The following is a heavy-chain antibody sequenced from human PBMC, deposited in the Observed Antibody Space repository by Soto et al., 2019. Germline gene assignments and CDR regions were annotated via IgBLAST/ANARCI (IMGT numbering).Heavy chain of an antibody. Sequence: SETLSLTCTVSGGSISSGSYYWGWIRQSPGKGLEWIGNIYASGTTYYNPSLKSRVTISVDKSKNQFSLKLSSVTAADTAVYYCARPEYSGSKFSFDYLGQGILVTVSS. J-gene: IGHJ4*02. CDR3: ARPEYSGSKFSFDY. CDR1: GGSISSGSYY. V-gene: IGHV4-39*01. CDR2: IYASGTT. D-gene: IGHD1-26*01.